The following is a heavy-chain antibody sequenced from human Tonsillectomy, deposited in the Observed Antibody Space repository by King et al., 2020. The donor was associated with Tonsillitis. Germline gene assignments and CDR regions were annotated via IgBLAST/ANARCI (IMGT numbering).Heavy chain of an antibody. CDR2: IHHSGST. V-gene: IGHV4-30-2*01. CDR1: GASISSGGYS. D-gene: IGHD2-15*01. J-gene: IGHJ4*02. Sequence: LQLQESGSGLVKPSQTLSLTCAVSGASISSGGYSWSWIRQPPGKGLEWIGYIHHSGSTNYNPSLKSRVTMSVDRSRDQFSLRLTAVTAADTAVYYCASLTTGIAAPGTMDFWGQGSLVTVSS. CDR3: ASLTTGIAAPGTMDF.